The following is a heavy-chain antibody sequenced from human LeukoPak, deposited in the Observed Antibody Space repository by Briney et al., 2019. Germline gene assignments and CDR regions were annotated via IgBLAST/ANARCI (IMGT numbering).Heavy chain of an antibody. D-gene: IGHD6-19*01. CDR3: AKGGSSGWY. Sequence: GGSLRLSCAASGFTFDDYAMHWVRQAPGKGLEWVSGISWNSGSIGYADSVKGRFTISRDNAKKSLYLQMNSLRAEDTALYYCAKGGSSGWYWGQGTLVTVSS. CDR1: GFTFDDYA. V-gene: IGHV3-9*01. J-gene: IGHJ4*02. CDR2: ISWNSGSI.